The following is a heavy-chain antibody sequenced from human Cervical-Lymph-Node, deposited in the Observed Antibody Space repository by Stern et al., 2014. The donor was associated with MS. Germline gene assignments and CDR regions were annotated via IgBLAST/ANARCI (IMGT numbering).Heavy chain of an antibody. D-gene: IGHD2/OR15-2a*01. CDR3: ARDSENILAYYSSFSRFYFFDY. V-gene: IGHV1-46*03. J-gene: IGHJ4*02. Sequence: QVQLVQSGAEVKKPGASVQVSCKASGYAFTSNYIHWVRQSPGHSLAWMGIIDPSVGTTGYSQKFQDIITVTSETSTNTVNMELSSLRSDDTAVYYCARDSENILAYYSSFSRFYFFDYWGQGTLVTVSS. CDR2: IDPSVGTT. CDR1: GYAFTSNY.